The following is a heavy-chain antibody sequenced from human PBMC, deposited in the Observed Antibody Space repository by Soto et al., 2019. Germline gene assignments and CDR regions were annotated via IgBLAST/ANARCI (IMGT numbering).Heavy chain of an antibody. J-gene: IGHJ4*02. CDR2: IYYSGST. CDR1: GDSISIRSYY. V-gene: IGHV4-39*01. CDR3: ARQRTSVVTKAYFDV. D-gene: IGHD2-21*02. Sequence: SETLALTCTFTGDSISIRSYYFGLIRQPPGNGLEWIGSIYYSGSTYNNPSLRSRVSMSIDTSKDQFSLKLKSVTAADTALYFCARQRTSVVTKAYFDVWGPGSLVTVS.